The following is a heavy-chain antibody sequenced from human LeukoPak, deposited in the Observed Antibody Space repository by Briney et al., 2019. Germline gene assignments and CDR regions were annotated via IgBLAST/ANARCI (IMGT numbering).Heavy chain of an antibody. J-gene: IGHJ4*02. V-gene: IGHV1-2*02. CDR1: GYTFTGYY. CDR2: INPNSGGT. Sequence: ASVKVSCKASGYTFTGYYMHWVRQAPGQGLEWMGWINPNSGGTNYAQKFQGRVTMTRDTSTSTVYMELSSLRSEDTAVYYCARAPQGGSSWFDYWGQGTLVTVSS. D-gene: IGHD6-13*01. CDR3: ARAPQGGSSWFDY.